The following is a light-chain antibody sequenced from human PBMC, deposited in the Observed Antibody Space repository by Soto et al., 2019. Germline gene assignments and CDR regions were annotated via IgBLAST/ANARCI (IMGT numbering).Light chain of an antibody. Sequence: EIVMTQAPATLSVSPGERATRSRRASQSVSSTLAWYQQKPGQAPRLLIYGASTRATGIPARFSGSGSGTEFTLTISSLQSEDFAVYYCQQYNNWPQTFGQGTKVDIK. V-gene: IGKV3-15*01. CDR2: GAS. CDR1: QSVSST. J-gene: IGKJ1*01. CDR3: QQYNNWPQT.